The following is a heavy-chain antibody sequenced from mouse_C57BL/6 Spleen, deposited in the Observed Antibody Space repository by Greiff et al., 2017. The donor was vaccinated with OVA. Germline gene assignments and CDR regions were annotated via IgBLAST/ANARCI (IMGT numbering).Heavy chain of an antibody. CDR1: GYTFTSYW. CDR2: IDPSDSYT. CDR3: ARPTKAYFDG. J-gene: IGHJ1*03. Sequence: QVQLQQSGAELVMPGASVKLSCKASGYTFTSYWMHWVKQRPGQGLEWIGEIDPSDSYTNYNQKFKGKSTLTVDKCSSTAYMQLSSLTSEDSAVYYGARPTKAYFDGWGTGTTVTVAS. V-gene: IGHV1-69*01. D-gene: IGHD1-1*01.